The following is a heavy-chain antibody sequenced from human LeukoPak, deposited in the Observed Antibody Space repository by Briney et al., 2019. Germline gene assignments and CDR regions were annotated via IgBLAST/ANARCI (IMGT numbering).Heavy chain of an antibody. CDR1: GFTFSNAW. D-gene: IGHD3-22*01. Sequence: PGGSLRLSYAASGFTFSNAWMSWVRQAPGKGLEWVGRIKSKTDGGTTDYAAPVKGRFTKTRDDSKNTLYLQMNSLKTEDTAVYYCTTVDYDSSGYPDYWGQGTLVTVSS. V-gene: IGHV3-15*01. J-gene: IGHJ4*02. CDR2: IKSKTDGGTT. CDR3: TTVDYDSSGYPDY.